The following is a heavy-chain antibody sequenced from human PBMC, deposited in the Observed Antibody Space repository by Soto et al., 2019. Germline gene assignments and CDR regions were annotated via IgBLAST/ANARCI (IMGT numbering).Heavy chain of an antibody. Sequence: WETLSLTCTVSGGSISSCYWSWIRQPAGKGLEWIGRIYTSGSTNYNPSLKSRVTMSVDTSKNQFSLKLSSVTAADTAVYYCARDYSSSSGYYYSYGMDVWVQGHTVTLSS. V-gene: IGHV4-4*07. D-gene: IGHD6-6*01. CDR2: IYTSGST. CDR3: ARDYSSSSGYYYSYGMDV. J-gene: IGHJ6*02. CDR1: GGSISSCY.